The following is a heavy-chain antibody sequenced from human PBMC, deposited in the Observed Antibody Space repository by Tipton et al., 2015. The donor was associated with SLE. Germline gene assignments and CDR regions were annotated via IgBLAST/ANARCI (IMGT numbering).Heavy chain of an antibody. Sequence: SLRLSCAASGFTFSSYAMHWVRQAPGKGLEWVAVISYDGSNKYYADSVKGRFTISRDNSKNTLYLQMNSLRAEDSAVYYCARRGTITGTEDAEYFQHWGQGTLVTVSS. CDR1: GFTFSSYA. CDR2: ISYDGSNK. CDR3: ARRGTITGTEDAEYFQH. V-gene: IGHV3-30-3*01. J-gene: IGHJ1*01. D-gene: IGHD1-20*01.